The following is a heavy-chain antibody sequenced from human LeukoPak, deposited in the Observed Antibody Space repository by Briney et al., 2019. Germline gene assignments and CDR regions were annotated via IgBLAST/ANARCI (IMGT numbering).Heavy chain of an antibody. J-gene: IGHJ4*02. CDR2: ISGSGGST. V-gene: IGHV3-23*01. D-gene: IGHD1-26*01. CDR1: GFTFSSYA. CDR3: AKKGSGSFSHFDY. Sequence: GGSLRLSCAASGFTFSSYAMSWVRQAPGKGLEWASAISGSGGSTYYANSVRGRFTISRDNSKNTLYLQMNSLRAEDTAVYYCAKKGSGSFSHFDYWGQGTLVTVSS.